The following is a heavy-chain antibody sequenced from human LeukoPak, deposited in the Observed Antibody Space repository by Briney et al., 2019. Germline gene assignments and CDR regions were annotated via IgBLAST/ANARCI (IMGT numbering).Heavy chain of an antibody. Sequence: PGGSLRLSCAASGFTISSASMNWGRQAPGKGLEWVSSISSSSSYIYYADSVKGRFTISRDNAKNSLYLQMNSLRAEDTAVYYCARGSVQVVPAAAFDPWGQGTLVTVSS. CDR1: GFTISSAS. CDR2: ISSSSSYI. D-gene: IGHD2-2*01. CDR3: ARGSVQVVPAAAFDP. V-gene: IGHV3-21*01. J-gene: IGHJ5*02.